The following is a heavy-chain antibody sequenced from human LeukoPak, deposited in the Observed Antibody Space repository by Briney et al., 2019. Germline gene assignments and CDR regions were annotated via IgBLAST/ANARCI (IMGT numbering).Heavy chain of an antibody. V-gene: IGHV4-34*01. J-gene: IGHJ5*02. CDR2: INHSGST. D-gene: IGHD5-18*01. Sequence: SETLSLTCAVYGGSFSGYYWSWIRQPPGKGLEWIGEINHSGSTNYNPSLKSRVTISVDTSKNQFSLKLSSVTAADTAVYYCARGLKGYSYGAWGQGTLVTVSS. CDR3: ARGLKGYSYGA. CDR1: GGSFSGYY.